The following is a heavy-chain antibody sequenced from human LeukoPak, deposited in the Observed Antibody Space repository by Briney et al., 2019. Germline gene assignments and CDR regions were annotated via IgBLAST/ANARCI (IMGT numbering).Heavy chain of an antibody. CDR1: GFTFSSYS. CDR3: AIMHGYYDGSGYWVQ. J-gene: IGHJ4*02. Sequence: PGGSLRLSCAASGFTFSSYSMNWVRQAPGKGLEWVSSISGGSTYIYYADSVKGRFTISRDNAKNSLYLQMNSLRAEDTAVYYCAIMHGYYDGSGYWVQWGQGTLVTVSS. V-gene: IGHV3-21*01. D-gene: IGHD3-22*01. CDR2: ISGGSTYI.